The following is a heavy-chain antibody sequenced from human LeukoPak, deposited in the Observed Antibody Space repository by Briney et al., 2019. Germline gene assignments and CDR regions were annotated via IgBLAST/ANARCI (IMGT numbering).Heavy chain of an antibody. CDR3: ARGSTSFSY. CDR2: INHDGSST. V-gene: IGHV3-74*01. CDR1: GFTFSYYW. D-gene: IGHD6-13*01. Sequence: GGSLRLSCAASGFTFSYYWMHWVRQAPGRGLVWVSRINHDGSSTTYADSVKGRFTISRDNAKNSVYLQMNSLRVEDTAVYYCARGSTSFSYWGQGTLVTVSS. J-gene: IGHJ4*02.